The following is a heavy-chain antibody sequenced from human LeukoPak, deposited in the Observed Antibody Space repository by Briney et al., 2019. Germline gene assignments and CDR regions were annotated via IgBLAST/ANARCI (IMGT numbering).Heavy chain of an antibody. D-gene: IGHD1-7*01. Sequence: GASVKVSCKASGYTFTGYYMHWVRQAPGQGLEWMGWINPNSGGTNYAQKFQGRVTMTRDTSISTAYMELSRLRSDDTAVYYCARVRAITGTTPVGYWGQGTLVTVSS. J-gene: IGHJ4*02. CDR2: INPNSGGT. CDR1: GYTFTGYY. V-gene: IGHV1-2*02. CDR3: ARVRAITGTTPVGY.